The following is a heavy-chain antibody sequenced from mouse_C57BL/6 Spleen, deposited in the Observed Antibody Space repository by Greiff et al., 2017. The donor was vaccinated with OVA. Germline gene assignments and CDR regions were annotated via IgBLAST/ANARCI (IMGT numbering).Heavy chain of an antibody. V-gene: IGHV5-15*01. D-gene: IGHD2-1*01. CDR3: ARQDGNYYFDY. CDR2: ISNLAYSI. Sequence: EVKVVESGGGLVQPGGSLKLSCAASGFTFSDYGMAWVRQAPRKGPEWVAFISNLAYSIYYADTVTGRFTISRENAKNTLYLEMSSLRSEDTAMYYCARQDGNYYFDYWGQGTTLTGSS. J-gene: IGHJ2*01. CDR1: GFTFSDYG.